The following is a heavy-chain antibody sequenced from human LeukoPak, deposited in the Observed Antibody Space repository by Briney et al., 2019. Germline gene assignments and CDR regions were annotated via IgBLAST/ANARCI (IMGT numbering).Heavy chain of an antibody. CDR1: GGSFSGYY. D-gene: IGHD5-18*01. CDR3: RISSGLQLWHDRDY. J-gene: IGHJ4*02. Sequence: SETLSLTCAVYGGSFSGYYWSWIRQPPGKGLEWIGEINLSGNTNYNPSLKSRVTISVDTSNNQFSLKLSSVTAADTAVYYCRISSGLQLWHDRDYWGQGTLVTVSA. V-gene: IGHV4-34*01. CDR2: INLSGNT.